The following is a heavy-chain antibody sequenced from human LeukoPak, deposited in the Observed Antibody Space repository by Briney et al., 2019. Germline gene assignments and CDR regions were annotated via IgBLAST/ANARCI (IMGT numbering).Heavy chain of an antibody. Sequence: GASVKVSCKASGGTFSSYAISWVRQAPGQGLEWMGGIIPIFGTANYAQKFQGRVTITADKSTSTAYMELSSLRSEDTAVYYCASRGVRGVITTDYWGQGTLVTVSS. V-gene: IGHV1-69*06. CDR2: IIPIFGTA. CDR3: ASRGVRGVITTDY. D-gene: IGHD3-10*01. J-gene: IGHJ4*02. CDR1: GGTFSSYA.